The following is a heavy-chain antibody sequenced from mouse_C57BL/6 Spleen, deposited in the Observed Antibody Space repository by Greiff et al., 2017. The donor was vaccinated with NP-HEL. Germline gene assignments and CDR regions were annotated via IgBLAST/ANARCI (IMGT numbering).Heavy chain of an antibody. D-gene: IGHD2-12*01. Sequence: EVKLVESGGGLVQPGGSLSLSCAASGFTFTDYYMSWVRQPPGKALEWLGFIRNKANGYTTEYSASVKGRFTISRDNSQSILYLQMNGLRAEDSATYYCARECPPYDEYYFDDWGQGTTLTVAS. J-gene: IGHJ2*01. V-gene: IGHV7-3*01. CDR2: IRNKANGYTT. CDR3: ARECPPYDEYYFDD. CDR1: GFTFTDYY.